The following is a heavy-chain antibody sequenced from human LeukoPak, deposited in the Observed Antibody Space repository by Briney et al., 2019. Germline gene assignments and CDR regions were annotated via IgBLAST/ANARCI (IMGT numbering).Heavy chain of an antibody. Sequence: SVKVSCKASGGTSISYAINWVRQAPGQGLEWMGEIIPMFGTATYAQKFQGRVTITADESTSTAYMELSSLRSEDTAVYYCARGAAMVRGTGFDYWGQGTLVTVSS. D-gene: IGHD3-10*01. V-gene: IGHV1-69*13. CDR2: IIPMFGTA. J-gene: IGHJ4*02. CDR3: ARGAAMVRGTGFDY. CDR1: GGTSISYA.